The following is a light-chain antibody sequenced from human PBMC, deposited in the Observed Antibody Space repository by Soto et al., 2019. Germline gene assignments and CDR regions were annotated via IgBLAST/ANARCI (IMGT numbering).Light chain of an antibody. CDR2: EVS. V-gene: IGLV2-14*01. J-gene: IGLJ1*01. CDR1: SSDVGAYNF. CDR3: SSHAGSSAFYV. Sequence: QSALTQPASVSGSPGQSITISCTGTSSDVGAYNFVSWYQHHPGKAPKLIISEVSNRPSGASNRFSGSKSGNTASLTISRLQAEDEADYYCSSHAGSSAFYVFGTGTKLTVL.